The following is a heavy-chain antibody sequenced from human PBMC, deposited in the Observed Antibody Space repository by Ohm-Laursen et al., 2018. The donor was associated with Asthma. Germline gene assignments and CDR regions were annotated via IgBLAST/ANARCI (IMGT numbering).Heavy chain of an antibody. CDR2: IYYSGST. V-gene: IGHV4-31*03. D-gene: IGHD3-10*01. CDR1: GGSISSGGYY. CDR3: ARSGLWFREATIDY. Sequence: TLSLTCTVSGGSISSGGYYWSWIRQHPGKGLEWIGYIYYSGSTYYNPSLKSRVTISVDTSKNQFSLKLSSVTAADTAVYYCARSGLWFREATIDYWGQGTLVTVSS. J-gene: IGHJ4*02.